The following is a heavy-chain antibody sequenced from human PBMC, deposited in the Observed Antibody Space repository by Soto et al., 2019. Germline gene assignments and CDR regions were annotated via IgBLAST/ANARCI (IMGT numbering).Heavy chain of an antibody. J-gene: IGHJ4*02. D-gene: IGHD3-3*01. CDR3: ARGIGITIFGVVFDY. CDR1: GGSIISGDYY. Sequence: PSETLSLTCSVSGGSIISGDYYWSWIRQPPGKGLEWIGYIYYSGSTYYNPSLKSRVTISVDTSKNQFSLKLSSVTAADTAVYYCARGIGITIFGVVFDYWGQGTLVTVSS. V-gene: IGHV4-30-4*01. CDR2: IYYSGST.